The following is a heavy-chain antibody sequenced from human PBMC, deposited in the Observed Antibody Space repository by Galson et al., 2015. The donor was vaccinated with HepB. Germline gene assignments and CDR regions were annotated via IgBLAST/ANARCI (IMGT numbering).Heavy chain of an antibody. CDR1: GFTFSGYE. D-gene: IGHD6-13*01. Sequence: SLRLSCAASGFTFSGYEMNWVRQAPGKGLEWVSYISSSGSTIYYADSVKGRFTISRDNAKNTLYLQMNSLRAEDTAVYYCARALYSGDGMDVWGQGTTVTVSS. CDR2: ISSSGSTI. V-gene: IGHV3-48*03. J-gene: IGHJ6*02. CDR3: ARALYSGDGMDV.